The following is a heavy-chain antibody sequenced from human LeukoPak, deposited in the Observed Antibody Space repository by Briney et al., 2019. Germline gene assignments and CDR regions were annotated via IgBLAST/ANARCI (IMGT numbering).Heavy chain of an antibody. CDR2: ISSSSSYI. J-gene: IGHJ4*02. Sequence: GGSLRLSCAVSGFTFSSYSMNWVRQAPGKGLEWVSSISSSSSYIYYADSVKGRFTISRDNAKNSLYLQMNSLRAEDTAVYYCARGGVNRYSGSLDWGQGTLVTVSS. D-gene: IGHD1-26*01. CDR1: GFTFSSYS. CDR3: ARGGVNRYSGSLD. V-gene: IGHV3-21*01.